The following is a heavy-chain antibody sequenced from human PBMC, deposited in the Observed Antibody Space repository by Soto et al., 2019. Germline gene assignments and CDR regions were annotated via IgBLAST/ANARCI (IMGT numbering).Heavy chain of an antibody. Sequence: PGGSLGLSCAASGFTFTRYSMNWVRQAPGKGLEWVSSISSTTNYIYYGDSMKGRFTISRDNAKNSLYLEMNSLRAEDTAVYYCARESQDLTSNSEDSGQGTLVTVSS. CDR2: ISSTTNYI. D-gene: IGHD1-7*01. J-gene: IGHJ4*02. V-gene: IGHV3-21*06. CDR1: GFTFTRYS. CDR3: ARESQDLTSNSED.